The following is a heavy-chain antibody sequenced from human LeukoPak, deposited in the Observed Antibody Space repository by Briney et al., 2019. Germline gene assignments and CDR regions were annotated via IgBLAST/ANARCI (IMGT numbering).Heavy chain of an antibody. CDR2: IRYDGSNK. CDR1: GFTFSSYG. D-gene: IGHD3-22*01. CDR3: AKRVGDYYDSSGYSSH. J-gene: IGHJ4*02. V-gene: IGHV3-30*02. Sequence: GGSLRLSCAASGFTFSSYGMRWVRQAPGKGLEWVAFIRYDGSNKYYADSVKGRFTISRDNSKNTLYLQMNSLRAEDTAVYYCAKRVGDYYDSSGYSSHWGQGTLVTVSS.